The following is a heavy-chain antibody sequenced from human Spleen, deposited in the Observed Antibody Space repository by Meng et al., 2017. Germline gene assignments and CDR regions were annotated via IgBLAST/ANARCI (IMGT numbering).Heavy chain of an antibody. J-gene: IGHJ4*02. Sequence: QDQLVQSGPEVKKPGASVKVSCKASGYTFTTNGMSGVRQAPGQGLEWMGWVSTYKGNTKYAQKFQGRVTMTTERSTSTVYMELRNLRSDDTAFYYCARDRQYSLVSWGQGTLVTVSS. CDR3: ARDRQYSLVS. D-gene: IGHD6-6*01. CDR2: VSTYKGNT. CDR1: GYTFTTNG. V-gene: IGHV1-18*01.